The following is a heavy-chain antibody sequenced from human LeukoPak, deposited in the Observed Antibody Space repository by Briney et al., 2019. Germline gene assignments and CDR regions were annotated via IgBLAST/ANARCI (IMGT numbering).Heavy chain of an antibody. CDR3: ARVGYSYAFDV. CDR1: GFTVSTNY. CDR2: IYSGGST. Sequence: GGSLRLSCAASGFTVSTNYMTWVRQAPGKGLEWVSVIYSGGSTYYADSVKGRFTITRDNSKNTLYLQMNSLRAEDTAVYYCARVGYSYAFDVWGQGTMVTVSS. V-gene: IGHV3-66*01. D-gene: IGHD1-1*01. J-gene: IGHJ3*01.